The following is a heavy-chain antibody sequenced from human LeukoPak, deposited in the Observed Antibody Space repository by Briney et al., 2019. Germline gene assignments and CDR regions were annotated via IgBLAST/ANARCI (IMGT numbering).Heavy chain of an antibody. Sequence: GSLRLSCAASRFIFSTYSLHWVRQAPGKGLEWVSSISSSSSYINYADSVKGRFTISRDNIKNTLNLQMNSLRAEDTAIYYCARDSSHYLGSSDYWGQGTLVTVS. CDR3: ARDSSHYLGSSDY. CDR1: RFIFSTYS. CDR2: ISSSSSYI. V-gene: IGHV3-21*04. D-gene: IGHD6-6*01. J-gene: IGHJ4*02.